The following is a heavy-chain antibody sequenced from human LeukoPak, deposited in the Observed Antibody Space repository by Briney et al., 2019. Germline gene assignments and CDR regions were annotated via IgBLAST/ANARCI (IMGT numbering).Heavy chain of an antibody. CDR3: ALPMGQD. D-gene: IGHD3-10*01. J-gene: IGHJ4*02. CDR2: IRYDGSNK. Sequence: PGGSLRLSCAASGFTFSSYGMHWVRQAPGKGLEWVAFIRYDGSNKFYADSVKGRFTISRDNSKNTLYLQMNSLRSEDTAVYYCALPMGQDWGQGTPVTVSS. CDR1: GFTFSSYG. V-gene: IGHV3-30*02.